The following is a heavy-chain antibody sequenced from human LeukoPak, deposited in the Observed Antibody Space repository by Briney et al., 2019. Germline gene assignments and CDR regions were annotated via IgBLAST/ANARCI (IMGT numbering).Heavy chain of an antibody. Sequence: GGSLRLSCAASGFAFSTYWMSWVRQAPGKGLEWVGNIKGDGSDRYYLDSLKGRFTVSRDNAKNSLYLEVNSQRANDTAVYYCARPFGSGTYYQFDLWGQGTLVTVSS. V-gene: IGHV3-7*04. CDR3: ARPFGSGTYYQFDL. CDR2: IKGDGSDR. CDR1: GFAFSTYW. J-gene: IGHJ4*02. D-gene: IGHD3-10*01.